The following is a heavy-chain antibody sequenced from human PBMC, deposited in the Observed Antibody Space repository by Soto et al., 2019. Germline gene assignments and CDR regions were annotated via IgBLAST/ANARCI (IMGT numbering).Heavy chain of an antibody. V-gene: IGHV4-30-4*01. Sequence: QVQLQQSGPGLVKPSQTLSLTCTVSGGSISSGDYYWSWIRQPPGKGLAWIGTIYYSGSTYYNPSTKSRVTLSVDTSKNQCPLKLSSVTAADTAAYYCASGPYDFWSGSHYCDYWGQGSLLTVAS. CDR2: IYYSGST. D-gene: IGHD3-3*01. J-gene: IGHJ4*02. CDR1: GGSISSGDYY. CDR3: ASGPYDFWSGSHYCDY.